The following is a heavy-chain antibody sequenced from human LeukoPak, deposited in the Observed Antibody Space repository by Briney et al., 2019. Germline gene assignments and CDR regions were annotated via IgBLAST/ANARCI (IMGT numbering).Heavy chain of an antibody. V-gene: IGHV3-48*04. CDR2: ISSSSSTI. CDR3: ARDRSSGYYFTANWFDP. CDR1: GFTFSSYS. Sequence: GGSLRLSCAASGFTFSSYSMNWVRQAPGKGLEWVSYISSSSSTIYYADSVKGRFTISRDNAKNSLYLQMNSLRAEDTAVYYCARDRSSGYYFTANWFDPWAREPWSPSPQ. J-gene: IGHJ5*02. D-gene: IGHD3-22*01.